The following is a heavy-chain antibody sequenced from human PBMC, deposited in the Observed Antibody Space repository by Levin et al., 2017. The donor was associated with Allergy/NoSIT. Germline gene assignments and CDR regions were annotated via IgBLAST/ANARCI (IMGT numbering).Heavy chain of an antibody. V-gene: IGHV3-30-3*01. CDR2: ISYDGSNK. Sequence: PGGSLRLSCAASGFTFSSYAMHWVRQAPGKGLEWVAVISYDGSNKYYADSVKGRFTISRDNSKNTLYLQMNSLRAEDTAVYYCARDPSAVVRGGDVWGKGTTVTVSS. J-gene: IGHJ6*04. CDR1: GFTFSSYA. CDR3: ARDPSAVVRGGDV. D-gene: IGHD2-2*01.